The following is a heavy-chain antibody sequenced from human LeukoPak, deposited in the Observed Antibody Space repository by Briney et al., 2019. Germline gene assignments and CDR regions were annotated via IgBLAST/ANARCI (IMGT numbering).Heavy chain of an antibody. J-gene: IGHJ5*02. Sequence: GASVKVFCKASGGTFSSYAISWVRQAPGQGLEWMGGIIPIFGTANYAQKFQGRVTITTDKSTSTPYMDMSSLRSEDTAVYYCARDVGDSGSSPWGQGTLVTASS. CDR3: ARDVGDSGSSP. D-gene: IGHD6-13*01. CDR1: GGTFSSYA. V-gene: IGHV1-69*05. CDR2: IIPIFGTA.